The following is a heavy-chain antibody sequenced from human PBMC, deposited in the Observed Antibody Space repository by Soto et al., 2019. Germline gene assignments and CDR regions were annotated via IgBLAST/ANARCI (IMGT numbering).Heavy chain of an antibody. V-gene: IGHV3-73*02. CDR2: IRSNANSYAT. J-gene: IGHJ4*02. CDR1: GFTFSGSA. Sequence: EVQLVESGGGLVQPGGSLKLSCAASGFTFSGSAMHWVRQASGKGREWVGRIRSNANSYATAYAVSVKGRFTISRDDSRNTAYLQMNSLKTEDTAVYYCARGVYDFWSGHPKGLDYWGQGTVVTVSS. CDR3: ARGVYDFWSGHPKGLDY. D-gene: IGHD3-3*01.